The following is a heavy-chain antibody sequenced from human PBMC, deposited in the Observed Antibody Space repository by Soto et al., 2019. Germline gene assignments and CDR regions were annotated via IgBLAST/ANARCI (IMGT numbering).Heavy chain of an antibody. CDR1: GYTFTSYY. CDR2: INPSGGST. D-gene: IGHD6-13*01. Sequence: ASVKVSCKASGYTFTSYYMHWVRQAPGQGLEWMGIINPSGGSTSYAQKFQGRVTMTRDTSTSTVYMELSSLRSEDTAVYYCARVESSSSPDTGWIDPWGQGTLVTVSS. J-gene: IGHJ5*02. V-gene: IGHV1-46*01. CDR3: ARVESSSSPDTGWIDP.